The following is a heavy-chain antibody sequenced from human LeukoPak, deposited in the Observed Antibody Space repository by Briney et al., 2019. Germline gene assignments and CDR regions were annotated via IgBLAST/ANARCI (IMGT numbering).Heavy chain of an antibody. J-gene: IGHJ5*02. V-gene: IGHV1-8*01. Sequence: ASVKVSCKASGYTFTSYDINWVRQATGQGLEWMGWMNPNSGNTGYAQKFQGRVTMTRNTSISTACMELSSLRSEDTAVYYCAVGVYGDHENWFDPWGQGTLVTVSS. CDR3: AVGVYGDHENWFDP. D-gene: IGHD4-17*01. CDR1: GYTFTSYD. CDR2: MNPNSGNT.